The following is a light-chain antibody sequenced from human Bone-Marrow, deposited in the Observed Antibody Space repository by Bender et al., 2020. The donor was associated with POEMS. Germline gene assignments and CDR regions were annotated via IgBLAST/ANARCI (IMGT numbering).Light chain of an antibody. J-gene: IGLJ3*02. Sequence: QSALTQPASVSGSPGQSITISCTGTSSNVGSYNLVSWYQHHPGKAPKLLIYDVTQRPSEVPDRFSGSRSGTSASLAIRGLQSEDEADYYCAVWDDSLNGWVFGGGTKLTVL. V-gene: IGLV2-14*02. CDR3: AVWDDSLNGWV. CDR1: SSNVGSYNL. CDR2: DVT.